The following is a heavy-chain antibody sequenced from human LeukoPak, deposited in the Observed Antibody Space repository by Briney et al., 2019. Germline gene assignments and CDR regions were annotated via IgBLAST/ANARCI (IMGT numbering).Heavy chain of an antibody. CDR1: GFTFSSYG. CDR2: ISNDGSKK. J-gene: IGHJ4*02. D-gene: IGHD5-18*01. CDR3: AKDRYSYALEYSDS. V-gene: IGHV3-30*18. Sequence: GGSLRLSCAASGFTFSSYGMHWVRQAPGKGLDWVAVISNDGSKKYYADSVKGRFTISRDNSKNTLSLQVSSLRTEDTAVYYCAKDRYSYALEYSDSWGQGTLVTVSS.